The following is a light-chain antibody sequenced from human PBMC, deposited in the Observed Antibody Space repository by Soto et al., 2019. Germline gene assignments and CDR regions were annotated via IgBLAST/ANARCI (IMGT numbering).Light chain of an antibody. J-gene: IGLJ1*01. V-gene: IGLV1-40*01. CDR2: GDN. CDR3: QSYDNSLSGSCV. Sequence: QSVLTQPPSVAGAPGQRVTISCTGSSSNIGAGYDVHWCHQVPGTAPKLLIYGDNDRPSGFPDRFSGSKSRTAASLAITGLQDEDEADYYCQSYDNSLSGSCVFGTGTKLTVL. CDR1: SSNIGAGYD.